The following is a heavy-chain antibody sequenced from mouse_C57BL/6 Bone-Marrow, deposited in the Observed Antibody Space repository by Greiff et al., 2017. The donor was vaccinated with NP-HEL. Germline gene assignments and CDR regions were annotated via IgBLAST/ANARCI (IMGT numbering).Heavy chain of an antibody. CDR2: IYPGGGYT. J-gene: IGHJ2*01. Sequence: VQLQQSGAELVRPGTSVKMSCKASGYTFTNYWIGWAKQRPGHGLEWIGDIYPGGGYTNYNEKFKGKATLTADKSSSTAYMQFSSLTSEDPAVYYCGRPLYDCDTYWGQGTTLTVSS. CDR3: GRPLYDCDTY. V-gene: IGHV1-63*01. D-gene: IGHD2-4*01. CDR1: GYTFTNYW.